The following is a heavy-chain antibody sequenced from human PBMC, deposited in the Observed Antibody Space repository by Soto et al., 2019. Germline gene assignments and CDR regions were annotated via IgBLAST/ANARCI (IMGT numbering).Heavy chain of an antibody. D-gene: IGHD2-15*01. V-gene: IGHV4-30-4*01. CDR1: GGSIRSGAYY. CDR2: IYYSGST. J-gene: IGHJ5*02. Sequence: SETRSLTCPVSGGSIRSGAYYWSWFRHPPWKGLEWIGYIYYSGSTYYNPSLKRRVTISVDTSKNQFSLKLSSVTAADTAVYYCDREARYCSGGSCYFWRWFDPWGQGTLVTVSS. CDR3: DREARYCSGGSCYFWRWFDP.